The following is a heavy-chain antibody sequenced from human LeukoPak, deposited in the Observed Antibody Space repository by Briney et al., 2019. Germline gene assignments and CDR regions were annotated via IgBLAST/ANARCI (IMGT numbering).Heavy chain of an antibody. D-gene: IGHD2-21*02. CDR3: ARARLPYYFDY. CDR2: IGTAGDT. J-gene: IGHJ4*02. Sequence: GGSLRLSCAASGFTFSSYDMHWVRQATGKGLEWVSAIGTAGDTYYPGSVKGRFTISRENAKNSLYLQMNSLRAEDTAVYYCARARLPYYFDYWGQGTLVTVSS. V-gene: IGHV3-13*01. CDR1: GFTFSSYD.